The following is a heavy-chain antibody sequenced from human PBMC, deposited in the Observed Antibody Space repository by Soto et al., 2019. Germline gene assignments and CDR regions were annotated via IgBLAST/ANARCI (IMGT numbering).Heavy chain of an antibody. CDR2: IYYSGST. J-gene: IGHJ4*02. Sequence: PSETLSLTCTVSGGSISDFYSSWIRQPPGKGLEWIGYIYYSGSTNYNPSLKSRVTISVDTSKNQFSLNLRSMSPADTAVYYCARVGGLAARTFDYWGPGTLVTVS. CDR1: GGSISDFY. V-gene: IGHV4-59*01. CDR3: ARVGGLAARTFDY. D-gene: IGHD6-6*01.